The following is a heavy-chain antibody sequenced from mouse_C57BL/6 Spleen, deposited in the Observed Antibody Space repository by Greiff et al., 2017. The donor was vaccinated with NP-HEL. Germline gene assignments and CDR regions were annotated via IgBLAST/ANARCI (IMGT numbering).Heavy chain of an antibody. D-gene: IGHD1-2*01. J-gene: IGHJ2*01. Sequence: EVMLVESGGGLVQPKGSLKLSCAASGFSFNTYAMNWVRQAPGKGLEWVARIRSKSNNYATYYADSVKDRFTISRDDSESMLYLQMNNLKTEDTAMYYCVRHGSSYGLDYWGQGTTLTVSS. CDR1: GFSFNTYA. CDR2: IRSKSNNYAT. V-gene: IGHV10-1*01. CDR3: VRHGSSYGLDY.